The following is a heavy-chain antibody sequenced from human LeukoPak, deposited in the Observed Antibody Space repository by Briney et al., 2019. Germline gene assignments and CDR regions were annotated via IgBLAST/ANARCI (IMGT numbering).Heavy chain of an antibody. J-gene: IGHJ4*02. D-gene: IGHD5-24*01. CDR2: IYYSGST. Sequence: SETLSLTCTVSGGSISSSSYYWGWIRQPPEKGLEWIGSIYYSGSTYYNPSLKSRVTISVDTSKNQFSLKLSSVTAADTAVYYCARVDGRYYFDYWGQGTLVTVSS. CDR3: ARVDGRYYFDY. V-gene: IGHV4-39*07. CDR1: GGSISSSSYY.